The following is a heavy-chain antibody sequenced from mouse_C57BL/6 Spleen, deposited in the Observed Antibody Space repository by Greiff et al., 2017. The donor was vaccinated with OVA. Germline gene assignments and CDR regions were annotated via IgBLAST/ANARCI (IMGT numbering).Heavy chain of an antibody. CDR3: TGGTTVVAPFAY. V-gene: IGHV6-3*01. CDR1: GFTFSNYW. D-gene: IGHD1-1*01. Sequence: EVMLVESGGGLVQPGGSMKLSCVASGFTFSNYWMNWVRQSPEKGLEWVAQIRLKSDNYATHYAESVKGRFTISRDDSKSSVYLQMNSLRAEDTGIYYCTGGTTVVAPFAYWGKGTLVTVSA. J-gene: IGHJ3*01. CDR2: IRLKSDNYAT.